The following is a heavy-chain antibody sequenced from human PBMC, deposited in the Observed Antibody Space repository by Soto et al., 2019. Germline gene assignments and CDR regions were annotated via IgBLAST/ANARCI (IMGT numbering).Heavy chain of an antibody. V-gene: IGHV3-23*01. CDR3: AKNSGWFNT. Sequence: QTGGSLRLSCAASGFPFSSTDMTWVRQAPGKGLDWVSTIDGSGGTTYYADSVKGRFTISRDNSMNTVYLQTNSLRADDTALYYCAKNSGWFNTWGQGALATVSS. D-gene: IGHD3-10*01. CDR1: GFPFSSTD. J-gene: IGHJ5*02. CDR2: IDGSGGTT.